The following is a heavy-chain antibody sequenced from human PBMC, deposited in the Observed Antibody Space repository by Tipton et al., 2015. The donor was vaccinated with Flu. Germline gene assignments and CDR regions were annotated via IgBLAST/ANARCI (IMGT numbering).Heavy chain of an antibody. CDR2: ISPYNSNT. Sequence: QVQLVQSGAEVKQPGASVKVSCKTSGYTFTTYGVIWVRQAPGQGLEWMGWISPYNSNTRYAQTFQGRVTMTTDTSTSTAYMELRARGSDDSAVYYCAREDGNSSLAGNCFDPWGQGTLVPVSS. CDR3: AREDGNSSLAGNCFDP. CDR1: GYTFTTYG. D-gene: IGHD6-19*01. V-gene: IGHV1-18*01. J-gene: IGHJ5*02.